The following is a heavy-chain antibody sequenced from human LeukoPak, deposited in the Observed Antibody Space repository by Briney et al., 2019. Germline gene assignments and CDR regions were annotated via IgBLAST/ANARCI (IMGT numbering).Heavy chain of an antibody. CDR2: IYYSGST. CDR3: ARLRWSQLDY. Sequence: SETLSLTCTVSGGSISSSSYYWGWIRQPPGKGLEWIGSIYYSGSTYYNPSLKSRVTISVDTSKNQFSLKLSSVTAADTAVYYCARLRWSQLDYWGQGTLVTVSS. D-gene: IGHD4-23*01. J-gene: IGHJ4*02. V-gene: IGHV4-39*07. CDR1: GGSISSSSYY.